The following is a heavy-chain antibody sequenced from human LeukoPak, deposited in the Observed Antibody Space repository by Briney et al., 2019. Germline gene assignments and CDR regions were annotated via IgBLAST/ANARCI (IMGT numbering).Heavy chain of an antibody. Sequence: PSETLSLTCAVSGGSISSSNWGSWVRQPPGKGLEWIGEIYHSGSTNYNPSLKSRVTISVDTSKNQFSLKLGSVTAADTAVYYCARGLRCSGGSCYLYYYYYYMDVWGKGTTVTVSS. D-gene: IGHD2-15*01. J-gene: IGHJ6*03. V-gene: IGHV4-4*02. CDR2: IYHSGST. CDR3: ARGLRCSGGSCYLYYYYYYMDV. CDR1: GGSISSSNW.